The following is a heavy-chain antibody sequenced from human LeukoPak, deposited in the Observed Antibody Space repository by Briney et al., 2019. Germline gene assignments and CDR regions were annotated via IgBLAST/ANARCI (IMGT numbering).Heavy chain of an antibody. V-gene: IGHV5-51*01. CDR2: IYPDDSDT. CDR1: GYSFTSYW. CDR3: ARQRRGSGWPNDY. Sequence: GESLKISCNGSGYSFTSYWIAWVRQMPGRGLEWMGIIYPDDSDTRYSPSFQGQVTITADKSISTAYLQWSSLKASDNAMYYCARQRRGSGWPNDYWGQGTLVTVSS. D-gene: IGHD6-19*01. J-gene: IGHJ4*02.